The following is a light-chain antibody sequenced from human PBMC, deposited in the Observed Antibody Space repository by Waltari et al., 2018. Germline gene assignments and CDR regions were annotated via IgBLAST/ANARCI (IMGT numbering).Light chain of an antibody. Sequence: EIVLTQSPGTASLSPGERVTLSCRASQTVGSSSLAWYQQKPGQAPRLVIYRASRRATVIPDRFSGSWSGTDFSLTISRLEPEDFAVYYCQQHGTLPATFGQGTKVEIK. CDR3: QQHGTLPAT. J-gene: IGKJ1*01. CDR1: QTVGSSS. CDR2: RAS. V-gene: IGKV3-20*01.